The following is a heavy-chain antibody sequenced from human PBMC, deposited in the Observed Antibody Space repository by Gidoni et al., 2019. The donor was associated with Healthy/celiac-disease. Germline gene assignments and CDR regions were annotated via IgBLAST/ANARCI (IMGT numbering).Heavy chain of an antibody. V-gene: IGHV3-64D*06. J-gene: IGHJ3*02. Sequence: EVQLVESGGGLVQPGGSRRLSCSASGFTFGSYAMPWVRQAPGKGLEYVSAISSNGGSTYYADSVKGRFTISRDNSKNTLYLQMSSLGAEDTAVYYCVKVGVDTVGGAFDIWGQGTMVTVSS. CDR3: VKVGVDTVGGAFDI. D-gene: IGHD4-17*01. CDR2: ISSNGGST. CDR1: GFTFGSYA.